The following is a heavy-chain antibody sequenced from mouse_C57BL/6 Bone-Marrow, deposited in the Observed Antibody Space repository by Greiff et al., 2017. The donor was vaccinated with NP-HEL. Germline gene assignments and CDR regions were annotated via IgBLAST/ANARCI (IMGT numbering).Heavy chain of an antibody. CDR1: GYTFTSYW. D-gene: IGHD2-3*01. CDR2: IDPSDSYT. CDR3: ARGTIYDGYYDYFDY. Sequence: VQVQQPGAELVKPGASVKLSCKASGYTFTSYWMQWVKQRPGQGLEWIGEIDPSDSYTNYNQKFKGKATLTVDTSSSTAYMQLSSLTSEDSAVYYCARGTIYDGYYDYFDYWGQGTTLTVSS. J-gene: IGHJ2*01. V-gene: IGHV1-50*01.